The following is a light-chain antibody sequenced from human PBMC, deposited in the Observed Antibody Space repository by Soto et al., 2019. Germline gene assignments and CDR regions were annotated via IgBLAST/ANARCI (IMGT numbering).Light chain of an antibody. CDR2: GVT. V-gene: IGLV2-14*01. Sequence: QSVLTQPASVSGSAGQSITISCTGSGSDIGAYNYVSWYQQHPGKAPKLLIHGVTRRPSGVSSRFSASKSAYTASLTISGLQAEDEANYYCSSFTTSYFYVFGPGTKSPS. CDR1: GSDIGAYNY. J-gene: IGLJ1*01. CDR3: SSFTTSYFYV.